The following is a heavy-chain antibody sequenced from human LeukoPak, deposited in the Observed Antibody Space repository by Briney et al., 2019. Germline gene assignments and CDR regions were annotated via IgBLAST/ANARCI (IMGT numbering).Heavy chain of an antibody. CDR2: INSDGSST. D-gene: IGHD6-19*01. Sequence: GGSLRLSCAASGFTFSSYWMHWVRQAPGKGLVWVSRINSDGSSTSYADSVKGRFTISRDNAKNSLYLQMNSLRAEDTAVYYCASPPYSSGWYYFDYWGQGTLVTVSS. J-gene: IGHJ4*02. CDR1: GFTFSSYW. CDR3: ASPPYSSGWYYFDY. V-gene: IGHV3-74*01.